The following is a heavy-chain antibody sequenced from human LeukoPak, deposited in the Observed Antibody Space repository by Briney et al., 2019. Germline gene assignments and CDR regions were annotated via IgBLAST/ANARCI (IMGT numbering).Heavy chain of an antibody. V-gene: IGHV1-18*01. D-gene: IGHD3-10*01. J-gene: IGHJ4*02. CDR1: GGTFSSYA. Sequence: GASVKVSCKASGGTFSSYAISWVRQAPGQGLEWMGWISAYNGNTNYAQKLQGRVTMTTDTSTSTAYMELRSLRSDDTAVYYCARDNLRVRGATIPNFDYWGQGTLVTVSS. CDR3: ARDNLRVRGATIPNFDY. CDR2: ISAYNGNT.